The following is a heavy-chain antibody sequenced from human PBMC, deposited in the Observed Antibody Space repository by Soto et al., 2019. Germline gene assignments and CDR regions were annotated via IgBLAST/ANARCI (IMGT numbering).Heavy chain of an antibody. CDR2: IKQDGSEK. V-gene: IGHV3-7*03. CDR3: ASVLRYFDWFGYGMDV. J-gene: IGHJ6*02. Sequence: GGSLRLSCAASGFTFSSYWMSWVRQAPGKGLEWVANIKQDGSEKYYVDSVKGRFTISRDNAKNSLYLQMNSLRAEDTAVYYCASVLRYFDWFGYGMDVWGQGTTVTVSS. CDR1: GFTFSSYW. D-gene: IGHD3-9*01.